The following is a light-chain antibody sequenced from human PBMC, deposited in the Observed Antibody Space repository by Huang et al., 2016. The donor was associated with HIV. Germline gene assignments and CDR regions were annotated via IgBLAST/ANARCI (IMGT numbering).Light chain of an antibody. CDR3: QQYSDWPPLT. Sequence: EIEMTQSPATLSVSPGERATLSCRASHSVDSDLAWYQQKPGQAPSLLIDEASTRATGISAKFNGTGSGTEFSLSITNLQSEDFAVYYCQQYSDWPPLTFGGGTKVEI. CDR1: HSVDSD. V-gene: IGKV3-15*01. CDR2: EAS. J-gene: IGKJ4*01.